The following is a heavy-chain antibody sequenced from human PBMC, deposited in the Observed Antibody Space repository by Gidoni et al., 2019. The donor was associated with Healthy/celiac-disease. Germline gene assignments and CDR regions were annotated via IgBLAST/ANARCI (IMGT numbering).Heavy chain of an antibody. V-gene: IGHV1-69*08. D-gene: IGHD3-10*01. J-gene: IGHJ6*02. CDR1: GGTFSSYS. CDR2: IIPIIGIG. Sequence: QVQLVQSGAEVKKPGSSVKVSCKASGGTFSSYSISWVRQAPGQGLEWMGRIIPIIGIGKYAQQFQGRVTITADKSTSTAYMEVSSLRSDDTAVYYCARDHSSREELQNYYGMDVWGQGTTVTVSS. CDR3: ARDHSSREELQNYYGMDV.